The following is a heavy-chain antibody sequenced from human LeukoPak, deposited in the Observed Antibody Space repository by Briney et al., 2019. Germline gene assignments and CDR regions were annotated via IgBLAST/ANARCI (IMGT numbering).Heavy chain of an antibody. CDR1: GYSISSGYY. CDR3: ARENIAVAGVYAFDI. J-gene: IGHJ3*02. CDR2: IYHSGGT. D-gene: IGHD6-19*01. Sequence: PSETLSLTCAVSGYSISSGYYWGWIRQPPGKGLEWIGSIYHSGGTYYNPSLKSRVTISVDTSKNQFALKLSSVTAADTAVYYCARENIAVAGVYAFDIWGQGTMVTVSS. V-gene: IGHV4-38-2*02.